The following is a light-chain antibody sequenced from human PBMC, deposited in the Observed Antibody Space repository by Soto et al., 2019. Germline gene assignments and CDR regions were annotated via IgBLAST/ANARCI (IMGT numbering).Light chain of an antibody. V-gene: IGKV3-20*01. CDR1: QSVSSSY. J-gene: IGKJ2*01. Sequence: EIVLTQSPGTLSLSPGERATLSCRASQSVSSSYLAWYQQIPGQAPRILIYGASNRATGIPDRFSASGSGTDFTLTISRLEPEDFAVYYCQQYGSSPPYTFGQGTKRQSK. CDR2: GAS. CDR3: QQYGSSPPYT.